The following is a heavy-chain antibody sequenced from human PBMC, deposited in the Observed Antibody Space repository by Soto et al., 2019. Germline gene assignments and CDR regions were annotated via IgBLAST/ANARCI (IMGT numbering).Heavy chain of an antibody. CDR3: AKRAGDIVVVPAASPFDY. CDR2: IRGSGGST. Sequence: EVQLLESGGGLVQPGGSLRLSCAASGFTFSSYAMSWVRQAPGKGLEWVSAIRGSGGSTYYADSVKGRFTISRDNSKNTLYLQMNSLRAEDTAVYYCAKRAGDIVVVPAASPFDYWGQGTLVTVSS. V-gene: IGHV3-23*01. J-gene: IGHJ4*02. D-gene: IGHD2-2*01. CDR1: GFTFSSYA.